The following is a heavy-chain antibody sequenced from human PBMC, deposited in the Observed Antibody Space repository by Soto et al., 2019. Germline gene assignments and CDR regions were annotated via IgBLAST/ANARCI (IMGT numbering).Heavy chain of an antibody. CDR3: ARRDPVGTTVTTRGSYYYYMDV. CDR1: GGSISSSSYY. Sequence: SETLSLTCTVSGGSISSSSYYWGWIRQPPGKGLEWIGSIYYSGSTYYNPSLKSRVTISVDTSKNQFSLKLSSVTAADTAVYYCARRDPVGTTVTTRGSYYYYMDVWGKGTTVTVSS. CDR2: IYYSGST. D-gene: IGHD4-4*01. V-gene: IGHV4-39*01. J-gene: IGHJ6*03.